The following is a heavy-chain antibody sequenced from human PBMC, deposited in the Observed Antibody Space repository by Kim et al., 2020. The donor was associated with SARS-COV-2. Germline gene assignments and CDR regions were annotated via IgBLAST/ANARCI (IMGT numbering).Heavy chain of an antibody. D-gene: IGHD5-18*01. Sequence: GREKYYVDSVKCRFTNSRDNAKNSLNLQMNSLRAEDTAVYYCARGSVGYSWGQGTLVTVSS. J-gene: IGHJ4*02. CDR3: ARGSVGYS. V-gene: IGHV3-7*01. CDR2: GREK.